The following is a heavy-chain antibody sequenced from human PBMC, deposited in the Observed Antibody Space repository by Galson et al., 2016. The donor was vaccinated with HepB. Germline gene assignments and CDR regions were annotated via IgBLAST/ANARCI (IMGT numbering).Heavy chain of an antibody. CDR1: GYSFSNYW. J-gene: IGHJ6*02. CDR2: IDPSDSYI. Sequence: QSGAEVKKPGESLRISCQGSGYSFSNYWITWVRQMPGKGLEWMGRIDPSDSYINYSPSFEGHVTISVDKSNFTAYLHWSSLRASDTAIYYCARHGSSSWDYYYGMDVWGQGTTVTVSS. D-gene: IGHD6-13*01. V-gene: IGHV5-10-1*01. CDR3: ARHGSSSWDYYYGMDV.